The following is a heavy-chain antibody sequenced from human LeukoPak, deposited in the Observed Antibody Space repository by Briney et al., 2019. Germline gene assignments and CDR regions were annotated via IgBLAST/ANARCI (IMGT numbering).Heavy chain of an antibody. CDR1: GYTFTGYY. CDR3: ARDGGPSVAENWFDP. CDR2: INPNSGGT. J-gene: IGHJ5*02. Sequence: ASVKVSCKASGYTFTGYYMQWVRQAPGQGLEWMGWINPNSGGTNYAQKFQGRVTMTRDTSTSTVYMELSSLRSEDTAVYYCARDGGPSVAENWFDPWGQGTLVTVSS. D-gene: IGHD6-19*01. V-gene: IGHV1-2*02.